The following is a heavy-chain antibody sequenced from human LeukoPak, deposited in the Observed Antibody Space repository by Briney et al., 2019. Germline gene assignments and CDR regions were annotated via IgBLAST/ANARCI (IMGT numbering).Heavy chain of an antibody. J-gene: IGHJ4*02. CDR2: IYYSGST. D-gene: IGHD6-13*01. Sequence: SETLSLTCTVSGGSIGSYYWSWIRQPPGKGLEWIGYIYYSGSTNYNPSLKSRVTISVDTSKNQFSLKLSSVTAADTAVYYCARVGYSSSWYYFDYWGQGTLVTVSS. CDR3: ARVGYSSSWYYFDY. V-gene: IGHV4-59*01. CDR1: GGSIGSYY.